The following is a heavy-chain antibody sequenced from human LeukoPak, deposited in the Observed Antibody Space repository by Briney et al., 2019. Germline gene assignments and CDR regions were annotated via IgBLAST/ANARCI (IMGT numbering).Heavy chain of an antibody. J-gene: IGHJ4*02. CDR2: INHSGST. V-gene: IGHV4-34*01. CDR1: GGSFSGYY. Sequence: PSETLSLTCAVYGGSFSGYYWSWIRQPPGKGLEWIGEINHSGSTNYNPSLKSRVTISVDTSKNQFSLTLSSVTAADTAVYYCARFKGSAPPYYFDYWGQGTVVTVSS. CDR3: ARFKGSAPPYYFDY.